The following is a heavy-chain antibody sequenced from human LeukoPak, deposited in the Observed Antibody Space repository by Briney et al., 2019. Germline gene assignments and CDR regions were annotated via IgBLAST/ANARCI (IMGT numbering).Heavy chain of an antibody. J-gene: IGHJ4*02. Sequence: ASVKVSCKASGYTFTSYDINWVRQATGQGLEWMGWMNPNSGNTGYAQKFQGRVTMTRNTSISTAYKELSSLRSEDTAVYYCARMYYDILTGYPNFDYWGQGTLVTVSS. CDR1: GYTFTSYD. CDR2: MNPNSGNT. V-gene: IGHV1-8*01. D-gene: IGHD3-9*01. CDR3: ARMYYDILTGYPNFDY.